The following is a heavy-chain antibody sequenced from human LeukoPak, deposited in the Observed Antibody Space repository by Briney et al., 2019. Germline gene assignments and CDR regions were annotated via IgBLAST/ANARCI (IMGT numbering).Heavy chain of an antibody. CDR3: AKQLGYCSDGSCYFPY. CDR1: GFTFSSNW. D-gene: IGHD2-15*01. V-gene: IGHV3-7*03. Sequence: GGSLRLSCAASGFTFSSNWMGWVRQAPGKGLEWVANIKEDGTEKYYVDSVKGRFTVSRDNAKNTLCLQMNSLRAEDTAVYYCAKQLGYCSDGSCYFPYWGQGTLVTVSS. J-gene: IGHJ4*02. CDR2: IKEDGTEK.